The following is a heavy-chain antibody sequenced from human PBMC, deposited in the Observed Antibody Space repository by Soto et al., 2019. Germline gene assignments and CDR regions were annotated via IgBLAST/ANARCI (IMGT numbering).Heavy chain of an antibody. Sequence: ASVKVYCKGCGYTFTTYGISWVRQAPGEGLEWLGWINTHNGNTNYAQNLQGRVFMTADTSTNTAYMELRSLRSDDTAIYYCTREGSPPYYYYAMDAWGQGTTVTVSS. J-gene: IGHJ6*02. V-gene: IGHV1-18*01. CDR3: TREGSPPYYYYAMDA. CDR1: GYTFTTYG. D-gene: IGHD3-10*01. CDR2: INTHNGNT.